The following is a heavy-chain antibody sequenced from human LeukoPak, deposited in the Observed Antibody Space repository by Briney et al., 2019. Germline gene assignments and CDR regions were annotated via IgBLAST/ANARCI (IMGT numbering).Heavy chain of an antibody. V-gene: IGHV4-31*03. Sequence: SETLSLTCTVSGGSISSGGYYWSWIRQHPGKGLEWIGYIYYSGSTYYNPSLKSRVTISVDTSKNQFSLKLSSVTAADTAIYYCANMYSSSSYYFDYWGQGTLVTVSS. D-gene: IGHD6-13*01. J-gene: IGHJ4*02. CDR2: IYYSGST. CDR1: GGSISSGGYY. CDR3: ANMYSSSSYYFDY.